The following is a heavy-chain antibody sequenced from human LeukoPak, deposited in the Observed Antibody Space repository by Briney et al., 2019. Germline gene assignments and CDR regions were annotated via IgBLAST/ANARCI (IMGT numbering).Heavy chain of an antibody. CDR2: ISSSSSYI. CDR3: ARDSGEHDFDY. CDR1: GFTFSSYS. D-gene: IGHD2-21*01. Sequence: KPGGSLRLSCAASGFTFSSYSMNWVRQAPGKGLEWVSSISSSSSYIYYADSVKGRFTITRDNAKNSLYLQMNSLRAEDTAVYYCARDSGEHDFDYWGQGTLVTVSS. V-gene: IGHV3-21*01. J-gene: IGHJ4*02.